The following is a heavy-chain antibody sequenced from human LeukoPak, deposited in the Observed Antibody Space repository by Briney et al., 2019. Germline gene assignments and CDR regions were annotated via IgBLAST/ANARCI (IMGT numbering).Heavy chain of an antibody. CDR3: ARGGSIAARTYYYYYMDV. CDR2: INHSGST. J-gene: IGHJ6*03. CDR1: GGSFSGYY. V-gene: IGHV4-34*01. Sequence: SETLSLTCAVYGGSFSGYYWSWIRQPPGKGLEWIGEINHSGSTNYNPSLKSRVTISVETSKNQFSLKLSSVTAADTAVYYCARGGSIAARTYYYYYMDVWGKGTTVTVSS. D-gene: IGHD6-6*01.